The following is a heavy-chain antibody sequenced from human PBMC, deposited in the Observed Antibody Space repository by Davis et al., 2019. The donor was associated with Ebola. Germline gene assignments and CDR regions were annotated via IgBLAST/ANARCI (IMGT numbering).Heavy chain of an antibody. CDR2: ISYDGSNK. CDR3: AYSSWDI. CDR1: GFTFSSYG. Sequence: PGGSLRLSCAASGFTFSSYGMHWVRQAPGKGLEWVAVISYDGSNKYYADSVKGRFTISRDNSKNTLYLQMNSLRAEDTAVYYCAYSSWDIWGQGTMVTVSS. J-gene: IGHJ3*02. V-gene: IGHV3-30*03. D-gene: IGHD6-13*01.